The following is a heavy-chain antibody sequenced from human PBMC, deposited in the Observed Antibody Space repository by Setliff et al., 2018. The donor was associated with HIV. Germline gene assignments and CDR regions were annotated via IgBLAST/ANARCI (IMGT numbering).Heavy chain of an antibody. CDR2: INHSGST. V-gene: IGHV4-34*01. CDR1: GGSFSGNY. CDR3: ARLSLSCYVSGSYYRAPGCYYFDP. J-gene: IGHJ4*02. D-gene: IGHD3-10*01. Sequence: PSETLSLTCAVYGGSFSGNYWSWIRQPPGKGLEWIGEINHSGSTNYNPSLNSRVTMSVDTSKNQFSLKLTSVTAADTAVYYCARLSLSCYVSGSYYRAPGCYYFDPWGQGTLVTVSS.